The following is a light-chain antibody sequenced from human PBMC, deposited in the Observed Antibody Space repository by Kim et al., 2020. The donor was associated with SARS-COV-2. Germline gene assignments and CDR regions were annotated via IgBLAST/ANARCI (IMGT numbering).Light chain of an antibody. J-gene: IGLJ3*02. CDR1: STDVGNEG. Sequence: QTSTPTGTGASTDVGNEGATWPQQHQGHPPKLLSSRNNNRPSGISERFSASRSGDTASLTITGLQPEDEADYYCSAWDSSLSAWVFGGGTQLTVL. CDR3: SAWDSSLSAWV. V-gene: IGLV10-54*01. CDR2: RNN.